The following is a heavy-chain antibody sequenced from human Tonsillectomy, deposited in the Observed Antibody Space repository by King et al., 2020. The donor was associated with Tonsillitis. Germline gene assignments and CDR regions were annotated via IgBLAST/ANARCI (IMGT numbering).Heavy chain of an antibody. CDR1: GGSISSYY. D-gene: IGHD3-16*01. CDR3: ARHAGTGLGELTGVDA. CDR2: IYYSGST. J-gene: IGHJ5*02. V-gene: IGHV4-59*08. Sequence: QLQESGPGLVKPSETLSLTCSVSGGSISSYYWSWIRQPPGKGLEWIGYIYYSGSTNYNPSLKSRGTISLDTSKNQFSLKLNSVTAADTAVYYCARHAGTGLGELTGVDAWGQGTRVTVSS.